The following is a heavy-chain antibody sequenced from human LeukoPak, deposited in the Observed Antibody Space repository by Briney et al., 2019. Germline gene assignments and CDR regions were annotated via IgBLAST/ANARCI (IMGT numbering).Heavy chain of an antibody. Sequence: PSETLSLTCTVSGXSVSSSTYYWSWIRQPPGKGPESIGYIYYSGSTNYNPSLKSRVTISVDTSKNQFSLKLSSVTAADTAVYYCARGLEGSSGYYLVGDYWGQGTLVTVSS. J-gene: IGHJ4*02. CDR1: GXSVSSSTYY. CDR3: ARGLEGSSGYYLVGDY. V-gene: IGHV4-61*01. CDR2: IYYSGST. D-gene: IGHD3-22*01.